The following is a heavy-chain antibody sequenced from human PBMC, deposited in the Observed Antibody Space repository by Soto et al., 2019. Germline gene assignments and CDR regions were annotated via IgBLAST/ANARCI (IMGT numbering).Heavy chain of an antibody. V-gene: IGHV4-4*07. Sequence: SETLSLTCTVSGGSISSYYWSWIRQPAGKGLEWIGRIYTSGSTNYNPSLKSRVTMSVDTSKNQFSLKMSSVTAADTSVYYCARDRSPLYYFWSCSNYCYYYGMDVWGQGTTVTVSS. D-gene: IGHD3-3*01. CDR2: IYTSGST. CDR1: GGSISSYY. J-gene: IGHJ6*02. CDR3: ARDRSPLYYFWSCSNYCYYYGMDV.